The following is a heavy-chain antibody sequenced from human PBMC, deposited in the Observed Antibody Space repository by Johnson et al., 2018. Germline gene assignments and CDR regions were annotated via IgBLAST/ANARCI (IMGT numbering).Heavy chain of an antibody. CDR2: ISYDGGNK. V-gene: IGHV3-30*14. J-gene: IGHJ3*02. Sequence: QVQLVESGGGVVQPGRSLRLSCAASGFTFSSYAIHWVRQAPGKGLEWVAVISYDGGNKYYADSVKGRFTISRDNSKSMVYLQMNSVRAEDTGVYYCASDKAVAHDAFDIWGQGTMVTVSS. CDR3: ASDKAVAHDAFDI. D-gene: IGHD6-19*01. CDR1: GFTFSSYA.